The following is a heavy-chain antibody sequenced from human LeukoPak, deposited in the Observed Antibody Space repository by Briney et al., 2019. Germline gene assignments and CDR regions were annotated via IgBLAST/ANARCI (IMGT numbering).Heavy chain of an antibody. CDR1: GFTFSSYG. D-gene: IGHD2-2*01. V-gene: IGHV3-9*03. CDR2: ITSNSGYV. CDR3: VQDSYAISSSGSTFAS. J-gene: IGHJ4*02. Sequence: PGRSLRLSCAASGFTFSSYGMHWVRQVPGKGLEWVSSITSNSGYVAYADSVKGRFSISRDNAKNSLYLQMNSLRTEDMAVYYCVQDSYAISSSGSTFASWGQGTLVTVSS.